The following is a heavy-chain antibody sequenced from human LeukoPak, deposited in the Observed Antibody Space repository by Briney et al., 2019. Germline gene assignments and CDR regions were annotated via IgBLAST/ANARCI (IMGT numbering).Heavy chain of an antibody. V-gene: IGHV7-4-1*02. CDR3: ARGDCDSSGYYLSYYFDY. CDR1: GGTFSSYA. CDR2: INTNTGNP. D-gene: IGHD3-22*01. Sequence: AASVKVSCKASGGTFSSYAISWVRQAPGQGLEWMGWINTNTGNPTYAQGFTGRFVFSLDTSVSTAYLQISSLKAEDTAVYYCARGDCDSSGYYLSYYFDYWGQGTLVTVSS. J-gene: IGHJ4*02.